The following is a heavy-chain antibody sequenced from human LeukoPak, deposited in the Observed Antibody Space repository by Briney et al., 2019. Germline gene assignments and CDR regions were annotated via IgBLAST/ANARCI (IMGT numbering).Heavy chain of an antibody. D-gene: IGHD3-10*01. CDR1: GYTLTELS. V-gene: IGHV1-24*01. CDR3: AKDQRGAGLGFRYGSGSYNGMDV. Sequence: ASVKVSCKVSGYTLTELSMHWVRQTPGKGLEWMGGFDPEDGEALYAQKFQGRVTMTEDTSTDTAYMELSSLRSEDTAVYYCAKDQRGAGLGFRYGSGSYNGMDVWGQGTTVTVSS. J-gene: IGHJ6*02. CDR2: FDPEDGEA.